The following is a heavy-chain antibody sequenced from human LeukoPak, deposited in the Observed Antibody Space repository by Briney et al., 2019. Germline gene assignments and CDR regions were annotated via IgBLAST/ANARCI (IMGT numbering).Heavy chain of an antibody. D-gene: IGHD2-2*01. CDR1: GFTFSSYS. Sequence: PGGSLRLSCAASGFTFSSYSMNWVRQAPGKGLEWVSSISSSSSYIYYADSVKGRFTISRDNAKNSLYLQMNSLRAEDTAMYYCARSAYCSSASCLGGSGYSSFDYWGQGTLVTVSS. CDR2: ISSSSSYI. J-gene: IGHJ4*02. CDR3: ARSAYCSSASCLGGSGYSSFDY. V-gene: IGHV3-21*01.